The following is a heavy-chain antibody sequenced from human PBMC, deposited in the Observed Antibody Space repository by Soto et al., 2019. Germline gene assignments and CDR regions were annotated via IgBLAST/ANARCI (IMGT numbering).Heavy chain of an antibody. Sequence: GGWLRLSCAASGFTFSSYDMHWVRQATGKGLEWVSAIGTAGDTYYPGSVKGRFTISRENAKNSLYLQMNSLRAEDTAVYYCARGPSCSGGSCYSPYFDYWGQGTLVTVSS. J-gene: IGHJ4*02. D-gene: IGHD2-15*01. CDR3: ARGPSCSGGSCYSPYFDY. CDR1: GFTFSSYD. V-gene: IGHV3-13*01. CDR2: IGTAGDT.